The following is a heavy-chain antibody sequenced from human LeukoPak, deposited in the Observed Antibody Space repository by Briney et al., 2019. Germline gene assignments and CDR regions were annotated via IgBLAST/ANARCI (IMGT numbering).Heavy chain of an antibody. CDR1: GDSITSSSYY. CDR3: VSTHFDIGFFYYGMDV. D-gene: IGHD3-3*02. CDR2: IYSSDST. V-gene: IGHV4-39*01. Sequence: SETLSLTCTVSGDSITSSSYYWGWVRQPPGKGLEWIGSIYSSDSTYYNPALKSRVTIPVDMSNNRFSLKLSSVTAADTAVYYCVSTHFDIGFFYYGMDVSGPGTTVTVSS. J-gene: IGHJ6*02.